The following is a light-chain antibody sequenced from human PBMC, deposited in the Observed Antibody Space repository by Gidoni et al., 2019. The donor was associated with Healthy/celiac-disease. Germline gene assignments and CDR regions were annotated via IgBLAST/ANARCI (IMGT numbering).Light chain of an antibody. CDR3: QVWDSSSDHVV. Sequence: SYVLTQPPSVSVAPGKTARITCGGNKIGRKSVHWSRQNTGQAPVMVIYYDSDRPSGIAERFSGSNSGNTATLTISRVEAGDEADYYCQVWDSSSDHVVFGGGTKLTVL. CDR1: KIGRKS. J-gene: IGLJ2*01. CDR2: YDS. V-gene: IGLV3-21*04.